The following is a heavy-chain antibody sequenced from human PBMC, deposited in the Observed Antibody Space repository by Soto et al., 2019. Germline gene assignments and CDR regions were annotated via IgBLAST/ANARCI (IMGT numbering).Heavy chain of an antibody. D-gene: IGHD6-13*01. Sequence: QVHLVESGGGVVQPGRSLRLSCAASGFTFSVFPMHWVRQAPGKGLEWVAFISFDGSKRYYADSVKGRFSISRDNSRNTVYLPKNNLSPGDAAVYHCANLLNVAAAGTPHYYGADVWGQGTTVSVS. CDR1: GFTFSVFP. CDR3: ANLLNVAAAGTPHYYGADV. CDR2: ISFDGSKR. V-gene: IGHV3-30*04. J-gene: IGHJ6*02.